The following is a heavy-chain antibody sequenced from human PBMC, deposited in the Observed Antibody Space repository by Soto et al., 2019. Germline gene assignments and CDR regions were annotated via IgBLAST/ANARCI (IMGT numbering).Heavy chain of an antibody. CDR1: GDSVSSNTAA. CDR2: TYYRSNWRH. Sequence: SRTLSLPCAISGDSVSSNTAAWNWIRSSPSRGLEWLGRTYYRSNWRHDYAVSVKSRITVNPDTSKNPFSLQLNSVTPDDTAVYYCARGVAGSGFDLWGQGTLVTVSS. V-gene: IGHV6-1*01. D-gene: IGHD6-19*01. J-gene: IGHJ4*02. CDR3: ARGVAGSGFDL.